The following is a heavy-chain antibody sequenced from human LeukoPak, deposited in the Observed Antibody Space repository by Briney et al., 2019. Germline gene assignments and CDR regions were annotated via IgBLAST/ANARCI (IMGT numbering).Heavy chain of an antibody. V-gene: IGHV4-4*07. CDR2: IYTSGST. CDR3: AREDPWDYYDSSGYPFDY. Sequence: SETLSLTCTVSGGSISSYYWSWIRQPAGKGLEWIGRIYTSGSTNYNPSLKSRVTMSVDTSKNQFSLKLSSVTAADTAVYYCAREDPWDYYDSSGYPFDYWGQGTLVTVSP. J-gene: IGHJ4*02. D-gene: IGHD3-22*01. CDR1: GGSISSYY.